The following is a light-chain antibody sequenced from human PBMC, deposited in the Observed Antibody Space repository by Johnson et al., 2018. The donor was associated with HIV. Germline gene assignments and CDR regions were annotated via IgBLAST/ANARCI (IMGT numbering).Light chain of an antibody. V-gene: IGLV1-51*02. CDR1: SSTIGNNY. J-gene: IGLJ1*01. Sequence: QSVLTQPPSVSAAPGQKVTISCSGSSSTIGNNYVSWYQVLPGTAPKLLIYKNNNRPSGIPDRFSGSKSGTSATLAITGLQTGDEAEYYCGTWDTSLTTGGGFGTGTKVTVL. CDR3: GTWDTSLTTGGG. CDR2: KNN.